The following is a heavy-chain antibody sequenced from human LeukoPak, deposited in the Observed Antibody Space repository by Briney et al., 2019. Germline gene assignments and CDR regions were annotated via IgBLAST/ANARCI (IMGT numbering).Heavy chain of an antibody. V-gene: IGHV3-7*01. CDR1: GFTFSSYW. J-gene: IGHJ6*02. CDR3: ARASWVVVPAAMDYYYGMDV. D-gene: IGHD2-2*01. Sequence: GGSLRLSCAASGFTFSSYWMSWVRQAPGKGLEWVANIKQDGSEKYYVDSVKGRFTISRDNAKNSLYPQMNSLRAEDTAVYYCARASWVVVPAAMDYYYGMDVWGQGTTVTVSS. CDR2: IKQDGSEK.